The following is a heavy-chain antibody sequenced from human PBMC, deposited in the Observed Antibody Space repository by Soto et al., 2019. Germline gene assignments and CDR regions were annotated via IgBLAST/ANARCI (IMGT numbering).Heavy chain of an antibody. V-gene: IGHV3-48*01. CDR3: ARDLPVLLWFGELFDSFDI. CDR1: GFTFSSYS. J-gene: IGHJ3*02. CDR2: ISSSSSTI. Sequence: EVQLVESGGGLVQPGGSLRLSCAASGFTFSSYSMNWVRQAPGKGLEWVSYISSSSSTIYYADSVKGRFTISRDNANNSLYLQINGLRAEDTAVYYCARDLPVLLWFGELFDSFDIWGQGTMVTVSS. D-gene: IGHD3-10*01.